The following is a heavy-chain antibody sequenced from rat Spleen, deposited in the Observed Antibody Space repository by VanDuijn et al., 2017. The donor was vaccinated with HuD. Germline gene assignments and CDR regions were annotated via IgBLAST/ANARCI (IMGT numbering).Heavy chain of an antibody. V-gene: IGHV2-13*01. D-gene: IGHD1-11*01. Sequence: HVQLKESGPGLVQPSQNLSLTCPVSRFSLTSYAVNWVRQPPGKGLEWMGGIWGDGSTNYNTALKSPMSISRDTSKSQVVLKINSLQTEDTAIYCCTRTYGEYTSHWFAYWGQGTLVTVSS. CDR1: RFSLTSYA. CDR3: TRTYGEYTSHWFAY. J-gene: IGHJ3*01. CDR2: IWGDGST.